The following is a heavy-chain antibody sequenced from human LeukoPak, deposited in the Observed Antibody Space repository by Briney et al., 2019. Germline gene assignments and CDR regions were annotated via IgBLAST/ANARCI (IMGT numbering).Heavy chain of an antibody. V-gene: IGHV3-30-3*01. CDR1: GFTFSSYA. D-gene: IGHD3-10*02. CDR3: TRENYVPDS. J-gene: IGHJ5*02. Sequence: GGSLRLSCAASGFTFSSYAMHWVRQAPGKGLEWVAVISYDGSNKYYADSVKGRFTTSRDDARNSLFLQMNGLRADDTAVYYCTRENYVPDSWGQGTLVTVSS. CDR2: ISYDGSNK.